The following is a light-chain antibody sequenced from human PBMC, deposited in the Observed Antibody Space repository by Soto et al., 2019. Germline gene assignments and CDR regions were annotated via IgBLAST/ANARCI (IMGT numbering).Light chain of an antibody. CDR1: SSNIGSNY. V-gene: IGLV1-47*01. Sequence: QSVLTQPPSASGTPGQRVTISCSGSSSNIGSNYVYWYQQLPGTVPQLLIYRNNERPSGVPDRFSGSKSGTSASLAISGLRSEDEADDYCAAWDDSLSDVIFGGGTKLTVL. CDR2: RNN. CDR3: AAWDDSLSDVI. J-gene: IGLJ2*01.